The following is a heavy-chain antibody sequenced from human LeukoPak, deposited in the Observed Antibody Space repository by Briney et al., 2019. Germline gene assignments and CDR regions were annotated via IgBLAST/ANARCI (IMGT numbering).Heavy chain of an antibody. CDR2: IYYSGST. CDR3: ARVPHRLTNTHEPLYYYYGMDV. D-gene: IGHD3-16*01. CDR1: GGSVSSGSYY. Sequence: SETLSLICTVSGGSVSSGSYYWSWIRQPPGKGLEWIGYIYYSGSTNYNPSLKSRVTISVDTSKNQFSLKLSSVTAADTAVYYCARVPHRLTNTHEPLYYYYGMDVRGKGTTVTVSS. V-gene: IGHV4-61*01. J-gene: IGHJ6*04.